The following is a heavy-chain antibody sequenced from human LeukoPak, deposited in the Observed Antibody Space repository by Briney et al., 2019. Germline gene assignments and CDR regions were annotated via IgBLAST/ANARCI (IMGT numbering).Heavy chain of an antibody. V-gene: IGHV3-23*01. Sequence: PGGSLRLSCAASGFTFSSYGMGWVRQAPGKGLEWVSGVTGGGDTTYCADSVRGRFTISRDNSKNTLYLQMNSLRAEDTAVYYCAKMQGYFDYWGQGTLVTVSS. J-gene: IGHJ4*02. CDR2: VTGGGDTT. CDR1: GFTFSSYG. CDR3: AKMQGYFDY.